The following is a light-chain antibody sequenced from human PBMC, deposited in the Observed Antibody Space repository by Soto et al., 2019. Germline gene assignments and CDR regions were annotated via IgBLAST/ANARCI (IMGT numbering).Light chain of an antibody. J-gene: IGLJ3*02. CDR2: EVN. Sequence: QSALTQPPSASGSPGHSVTLSCTGTSSDVGGYNYVSWYQQNPGKAPKLMLYEVNQRPSGVPDRFSGSKSGNTASLTVSGLQAEDEANYYCSSYAGGNNWVFGGGTKLTVL. V-gene: IGLV2-8*01. CDR1: SSDVGGYNY. CDR3: SSYAGGNNWV.